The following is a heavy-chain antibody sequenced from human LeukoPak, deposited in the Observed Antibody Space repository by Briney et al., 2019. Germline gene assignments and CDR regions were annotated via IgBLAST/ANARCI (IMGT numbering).Heavy chain of an antibody. CDR3: AKGDNYSPYSFDY. V-gene: IGHV3-23*01. CDR2: ISGSGGCS. D-gene: IGHD2-21*01. J-gene: IGHJ4*02. CDR1: GFTFSSFA. Sequence: GGSLRLSCAASGFTFSSFAMNWVRQAPGKGLDWAASISGSGGCSYYADSVKGRVTISRDNSKNTLYLQMNSLRAEDTAIYYCAKGDNYSPYSFDYWGQGTLVTVSS.